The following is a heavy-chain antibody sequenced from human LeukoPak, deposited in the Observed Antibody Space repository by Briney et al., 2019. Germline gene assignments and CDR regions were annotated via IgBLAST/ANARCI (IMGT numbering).Heavy chain of an antibody. V-gene: IGHV3-15*04. D-gene: IGHD1-1*01. J-gene: IGHJ4*02. Sequence: GGSLRLSCAASGLTVTNAWMNWVRQAPGKGLEWVGRIASKTDGGTTDYAAPVKGRFTISRDDSKNTLYLQMNSLKTEDTAVYYCTTQSGAWNFDYWGQGTLVTVSS. CDR2: IASKTDGGTT. CDR1: GLTVTNAW. CDR3: TTQSGAWNFDY.